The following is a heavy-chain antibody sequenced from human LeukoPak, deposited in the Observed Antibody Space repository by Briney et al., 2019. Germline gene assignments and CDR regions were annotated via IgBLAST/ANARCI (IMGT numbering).Heavy chain of an antibody. J-gene: IGHJ6*02. CDR3: AIIVATMSYYYYGMDV. CDR2: IIPIFGTA. Sequence: SVKVSCKASGGTFSSYAISWVRQAPGQGLEWMGGIIPIFGTANYAQKFQGRVTITADESTSTAYMELSSLGSEDTAVYYCAIIVATMSYYYYGMDVWGQGTTVTVSS. V-gene: IGHV1-69*13. CDR1: GGTFSSYA. D-gene: IGHD5-12*01.